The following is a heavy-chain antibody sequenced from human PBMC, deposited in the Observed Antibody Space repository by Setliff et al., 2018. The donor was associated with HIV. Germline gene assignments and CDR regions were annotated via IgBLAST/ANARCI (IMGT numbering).Heavy chain of an antibody. CDR2: ISYGGST. CDR1: RGSISTYY. J-gene: IGHJ3*01. V-gene: IGHV4-59*01. D-gene: IGHD7-27*01. CDR3: ARDGGSSTWGSGAFDV. Sequence: SETLSLTCTVSRGSISTYYWSWIRQPPGKGLEWIGYISYGGSTNYNPSLKSRLTISLDTSKNQFSLKLNSVTAADTAVYYCARDGGSSTWGSGAFDVWGQGTVVTVSS.